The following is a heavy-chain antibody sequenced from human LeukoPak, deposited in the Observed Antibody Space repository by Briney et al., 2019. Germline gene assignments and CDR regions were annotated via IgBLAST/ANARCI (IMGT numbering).Heavy chain of an antibody. J-gene: IGHJ6*04. D-gene: IGHD3-10*02. CDR2: ISSSGSTI. CDR3: AELGITMIGGV. CDR1: GFTFSSYE. Sequence: GGSLRLSCAASGFTFSSYEMNWVRQAPAKGLEWVSYISSSGSTIYYADSVKGRFTISRDNAKNSLYLQMNSLRAEDTAVYYCAELGITMIGGVWGKGTTVTISS. V-gene: IGHV3-48*03.